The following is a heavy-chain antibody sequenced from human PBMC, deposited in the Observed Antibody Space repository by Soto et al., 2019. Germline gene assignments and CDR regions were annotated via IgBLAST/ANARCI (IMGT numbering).Heavy chain of an antibody. J-gene: IGHJ6*02. CDR1: GGSIRSYY. CDR3: ARDESPNYYYYGMDV. CDR2: IFYSGST. Sequence: PSETLSLTCTVSGGSIRSYYWTWIRQPPGKGLEWLGYIFYSGSTFYNPSLKSRVTISVDTSKNQFSLKLSSVTAADTAVYYCARDESPNYYYYGMDVWGQGTTVTVSS. V-gene: IGHV4-59*01.